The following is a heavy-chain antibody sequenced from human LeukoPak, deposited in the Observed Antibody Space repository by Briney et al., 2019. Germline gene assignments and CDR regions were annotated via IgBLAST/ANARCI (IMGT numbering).Heavy chain of an antibody. CDR3: ARGAYDSSGYHKYYFDY. V-gene: IGHV4-61*02. CDR2: IYTSGST. J-gene: IGHJ4*02. Sequence: SQTLSLTCTVSGGSISSGSYYWSWIRQPAGKGLEWIGRIYTSGSTNYNPSLKSRVTMSVDTSKNQFSLKLSSVTAADTAVYYCARGAYDSSGYHKYYFDYWGQGTLVTVSS. CDR1: GGSISSGSYY. D-gene: IGHD3-22*01.